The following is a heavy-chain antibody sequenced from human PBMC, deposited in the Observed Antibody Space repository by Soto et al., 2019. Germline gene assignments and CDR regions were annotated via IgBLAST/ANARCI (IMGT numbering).Heavy chain of an antibody. CDR2: IYYSGST. CDR1: GGSISSGDYY. V-gene: IGHV4-30-4*01. Sequence: QVQLQESGPGLVKPSQTLSLTCTVSGGSISSGDYYWSWIRQPPGKGLEWIGYIYYSGSTYYNPSLKSRVTISVDTSKNQFSQKLSSVTAADTAVYYCARGTAYYYDSSGISLGYWGQGTLVTVSS. J-gene: IGHJ4*02. D-gene: IGHD3-22*01. CDR3: ARGTAYYYDSSGISLGY.